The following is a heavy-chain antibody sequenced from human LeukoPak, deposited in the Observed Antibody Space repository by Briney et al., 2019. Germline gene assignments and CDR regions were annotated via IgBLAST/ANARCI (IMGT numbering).Heavy chain of an antibody. V-gene: IGHV5-51*01. CDR3: ARLEDNRGSGYYFDY. CDR2: IYPDDSDT. CDR1: GYRVTTYW. Sequence: GDSLKISCKASGYRVTTYWIGWVRQMPGKGLEWMGIIYPDDSDTRYSPSFQGQVTISPDKSITTAYLQWSSLRASDTAIYDCARLEDNRGSGYYFDYWGQGTLVTVSS. D-gene: IGHD1-14*01. J-gene: IGHJ4*02.